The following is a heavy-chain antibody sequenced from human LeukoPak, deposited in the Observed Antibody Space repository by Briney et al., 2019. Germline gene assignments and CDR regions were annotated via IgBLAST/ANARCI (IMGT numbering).Heavy chain of an antibody. CDR1: GGSISSGGYY. V-gene: IGHV4-31*03. CDR2: IYYSGST. D-gene: IGHD3-22*01. J-gene: IGHJ5*02. CDR3: ARGTYYYDSSGYWDWFDH. Sequence: SETLSLTCTVSGGSISSGGYYWSWIRQHPGTGLEWIGYIYYSGSTYYNPSLKSRVTISVDTSKNQFSLKLSSVTAADTAVYYCARGTYYYDSSGYWDWFDHWGQGTLVTVPS.